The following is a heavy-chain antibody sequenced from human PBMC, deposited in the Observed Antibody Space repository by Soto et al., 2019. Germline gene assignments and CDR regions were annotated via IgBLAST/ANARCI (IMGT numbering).Heavy chain of an antibody. CDR2: ISSDGSST. V-gene: IGHV3-74*01. Sequence: EVQLVESGGGLVQPGGSLRLSCAASGFTFSGYWMHWVRQAPGKGLVWVSRISSDGSSTTYADCAEDRFIVSRDNAKNTPYLQLTRLRAEDTAVYYCARGSRVYSYGYNDYWGQGTLVSVSS. CDR3: ARGSRVYSYGYNDY. CDR1: GFTFSGYW. J-gene: IGHJ4*02. D-gene: IGHD5-18*01.